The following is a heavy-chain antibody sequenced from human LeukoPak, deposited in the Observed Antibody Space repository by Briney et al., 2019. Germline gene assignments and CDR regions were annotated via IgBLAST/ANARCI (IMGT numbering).Heavy chain of an antibody. V-gene: IGHV3-30*04. CDR3: AREMVRGVIEVHYYYYYGMDV. CDR1: GFTFSSYA. D-gene: IGHD3-10*01. J-gene: IGHJ6*02. Sequence: AGGSLRLSCAASGFTFSSYAMHWVRQAPGKGLEWVAVISYDGSNKYYADSVKGRFTISRDNSKNTLYLQMNSLRAEDTAVYYRAREMVRGVIEVHYYYYYGMDVWGQGTTVTVSS. CDR2: ISYDGSNK.